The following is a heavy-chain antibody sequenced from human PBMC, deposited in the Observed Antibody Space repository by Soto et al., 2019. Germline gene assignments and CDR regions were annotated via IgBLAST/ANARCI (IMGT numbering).Heavy chain of an antibody. CDR3: ARGRTYYYGSGSSALLY. CDR1: GGSFSDYY. Sequence: ETLSLTCAVYGGSFSDYYWTWIRQSPGKGLEWIGEINPSGGFNYNPSLKSRVSISVATAKTQFSLKLTSVTAADTAVYYCARGRTYYYGSGSSALLYWGQGSLVTVSS. CDR2: INPSGGF. D-gene: IGHD3-10*01. V-gene: IGHV4-34*01. J-gene: IGHJ4*02.